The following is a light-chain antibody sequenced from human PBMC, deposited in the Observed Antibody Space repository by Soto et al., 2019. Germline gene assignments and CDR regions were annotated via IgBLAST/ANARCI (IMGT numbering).Light chain of an antibody. Sequence: QSVLTQPPSVSGAPGQRVTISCTGSSSNIGAGYDVHWYQQLPVTAPKLLIYGNSNRPSGVPDRFSGPKSGTSASLAITGLQAEDEADYYCQSYYSSLSGSVVFGGGTKVTVL. V-gene: IGLV1-40*01. J-gene: IGLJ2*01. CDR1: SSNIGAGYD. CDR3: QSYYSSLSGSVV. CDR2: GNS.